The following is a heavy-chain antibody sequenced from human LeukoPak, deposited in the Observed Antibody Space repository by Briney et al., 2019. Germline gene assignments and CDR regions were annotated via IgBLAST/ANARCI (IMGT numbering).Heavy chain of an antibody. CDR2: ISGNGGST. V-gene: IGHV3-64*02. CDR1: GFTFSSYG. J-gene: IGHJ4*02. Sequence: PGGSLRLSCAASGFTFSSYGMHWVRQAPGKGLEFVSAISGNGGSTYYAESVKGRFTIPRDNSKNTLYLQMGSLRAEDMAVYYCARGPRMELDYWGQGTLVTVSS. D-gene: IGHD1-7*01. CDR3: ARGPRMELDY.